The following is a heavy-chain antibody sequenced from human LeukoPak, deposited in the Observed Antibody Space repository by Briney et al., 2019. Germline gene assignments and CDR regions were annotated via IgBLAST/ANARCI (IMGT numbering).Heavy chain of an antibody. CDR3: AKEHVAVAGTIVWSPENYFDY. D-gene: IGHD6-19*01. J-gene: IGHJ4*02. Sequence: PGGSLRLSCAASGFTFSSYAMSWVRQAPGKGLEWVSAISGSGGSTYYADSVKGRFTISRDNSKNTLYLQMNSLRAEDTAVYYCAKEHVAVAGTIVWSPENYFDYWGQGTLVTVSS. V-gene: IGHV3-23*01. CDR2: ISGSGGST. CDR1: GFTFSSYA.